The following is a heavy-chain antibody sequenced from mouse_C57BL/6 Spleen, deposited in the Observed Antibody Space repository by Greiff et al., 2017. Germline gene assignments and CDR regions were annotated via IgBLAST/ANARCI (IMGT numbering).Heavy chain of an antibody. V-gene: IGHV5-17*01. CDR3: ATNYCDYPYAMDY. D-gene: IGHD2-4*01. CDR2: ISSCGSNI. J-gene: IGHJ4*01. CDR1: GFTFSGYG. Sequence: EVKLLEPGGGLVKPGGSLKLSCAASGFTFSGYGMHWVRQAPDKGLEWVAYISSCGSNIYYADTVKGRSTFSRDKSTSTVYLQMTSLRSEDTAVYYCATNYCDYPYAMDYWGQGTSVTVSS.